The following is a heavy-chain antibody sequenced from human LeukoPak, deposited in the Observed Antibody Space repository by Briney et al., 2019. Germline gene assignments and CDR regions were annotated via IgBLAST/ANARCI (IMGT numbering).Heavy chain of an antibody. V-gene: IGHV3-7*01. Sequence: GWSLRLSCAASGFTFSSYWMSWVRQAPGKGLDWVANIKQDGSEKYYVDSVKGRFTISRDNAKNSLYLQMNSLRAEDTAVYYCARQDPIDYYYGMDVWGQGTTVTVSS. CDR3: ARQDPIDYYYGMDV. CDR2: IKQDGSEK. J-gene: IGHJ6*02. CDR1: GFTFSSYW.